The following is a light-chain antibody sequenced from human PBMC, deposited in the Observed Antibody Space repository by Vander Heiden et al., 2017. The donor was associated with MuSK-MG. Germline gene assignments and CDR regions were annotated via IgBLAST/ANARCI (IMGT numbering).Light chain of an antibody. CDR2: SAA. V-gene: IGKV1-12*01. Sequence: CRASQGIYSWLAWYQQKPGKAPKLLIYSAADLESGVPSRFSGGGSGTDFTLTISRLQPEDFATYYCQQTNTFPRTFGQGTKVEIK. J-gene: IGKJ1*01. CDR3: QQTNTFPRT. CDR1: QGIYSW.